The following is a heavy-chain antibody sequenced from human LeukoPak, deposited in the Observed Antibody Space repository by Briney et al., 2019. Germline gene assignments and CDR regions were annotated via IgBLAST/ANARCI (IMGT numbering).Heavy chain of an antibody. J-gene: IGHJ4*02. V-gene: IGHV4-59*01. CDR3: ARSRVVPAAYFDY. CDR1: GGSISSYY. Sequence: NPSETLSLTCTVSGGSISSYYWSWIRQPPGKGLEWIGYIYYSGSTNYNPSLKSRVTISVDTSKNQFSLKLSSVTAADTAVYYCARSRVVPAAYFDYWGQGTLVTVSS. CDR2: IYYSGST. D-gene: IGHD2-2*01.